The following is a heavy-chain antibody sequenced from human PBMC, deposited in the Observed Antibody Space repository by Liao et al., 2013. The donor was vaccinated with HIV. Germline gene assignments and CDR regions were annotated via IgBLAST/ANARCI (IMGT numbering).Heavy chain of an antibody. CDR1: GGSFNNGSHY. CDR3: ARGYTYYYHISGSAWFIDL. CDR2: VYRSGTT. V-gene: IGHV4-61*02. D-gene: IGHD3-22*01. J-gene: IGHJ2*01. Sequence: QVQLQESGPGLVKPSQTLSLTCTVSGGSFNNGSHYWSWIRQPAGKGLEWIGRVYRSGTTSYSPSLQSRVTISIDTSKNQFSLKLSSVTAADTGIYYCARGYTYYYHISGSAWFIDLWGRGTLVTVSS.